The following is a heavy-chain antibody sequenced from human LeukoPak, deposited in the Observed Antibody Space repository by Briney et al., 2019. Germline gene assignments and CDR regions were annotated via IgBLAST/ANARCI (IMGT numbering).Heavy chain of an antibody. CDR3: ARDRTIHCSGGSCYSYYYYMDV. V-gene: IGHV1-24*01. CDR1: GYTLTELS. J-gene: IGHJ6*03. D-gene: IGHD2-15*01. CDR2: FDPEDGET. Sequence: ASVKVSCKVSGYTLTELSMHWVRQAPGKGLEWMGGFDPEDGETIYTQKFQGRVTMTRDMSTSTVYMELSSMRSEDTAVYYCARDRTIHCSGGSCYSYYYYMDVWGKGTTVTVSS.